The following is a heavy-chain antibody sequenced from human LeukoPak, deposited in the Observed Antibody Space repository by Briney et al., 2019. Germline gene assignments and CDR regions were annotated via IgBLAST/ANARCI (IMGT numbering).Heavy chain of an antibody. CDR3: ARATTVTTWLDV. V-gene: IGHV3-74*01. CDR1: GFTFSSYD. CDR2: INSDGSST. D-gene: IGHD4-17*01. J-gene: IGHJ6*04. Sequence: GGSLRLSCAASGFTFSSYDMTWVRQAPGKGLVWVSRINSDGSSTSYADSVKGRFTISRDNAKNTLYLQMNSLRAEDTAVYYCARATTVTTWLDVWGKGTTVTISS.